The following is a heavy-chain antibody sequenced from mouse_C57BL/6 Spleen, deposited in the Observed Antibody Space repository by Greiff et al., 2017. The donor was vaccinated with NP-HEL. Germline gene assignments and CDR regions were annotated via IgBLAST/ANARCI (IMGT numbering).Heavy chain of an antibody. CDR1: GFSLSTFGMG. CDR3: ARIAPGSNYGY. CDR2: SWWDDDK. J-gene: IGHJ2*01. Sequence: QVTLKESGPGILQPSQTLSLTCSFSGFSLSTFGMGVGWIRQPSGKGLEWLAHSWWDDDKYYNPALKSRLTISKDTYKNQVFRKIANVDTADTATYYCARIAPGSNYGYWGQGTTLTVSS. D-gene: IGHD2-5*01. V-gene: IGHV8-8*01.